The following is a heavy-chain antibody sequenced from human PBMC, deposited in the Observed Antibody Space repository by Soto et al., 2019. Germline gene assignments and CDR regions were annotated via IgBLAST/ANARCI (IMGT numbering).Heavy chain of an antibody. CDR2: IWYDGSNK. CDR3: ARVLNYDNWNPDAFDI. Sequence: VGSLRLSCAASGFTFSSYGMHWVRQAPGKGLEWVAVIWYDGSNKYYADSVKGRFTISRDNSKNTLYLQMNSLRAEDTAVYYCARVLNYDNWNPDAFDIWGQGTMVTVSS. V-gene: IGHV3-33*01. J-gene: IGHJ3*02. D-gene: IGHD1-20*01. CDR1: GFTFSSYG.